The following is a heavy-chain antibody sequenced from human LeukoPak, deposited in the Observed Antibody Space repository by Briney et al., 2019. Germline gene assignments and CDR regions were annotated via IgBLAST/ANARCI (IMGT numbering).Heavy chain of an antibody. V-gene: IGHV5-51*01. CDR1: GYTFIKHW. D-gene: IGHD1-26*01. Sequence: GESLKISCMGSGYTFIKHWIGWVRQMPGKGLEWMGIIYPDDSDTKYSPAFQGQVTISVDKSISTAYLQWSSLKASDSAMYYCARHLLGEAYFMDYWGQGTLVTVSS. J-gene: IGHJ4*02. CDR3: ARHLLGEAYFMDY. CDR2: IYPDDSDT.